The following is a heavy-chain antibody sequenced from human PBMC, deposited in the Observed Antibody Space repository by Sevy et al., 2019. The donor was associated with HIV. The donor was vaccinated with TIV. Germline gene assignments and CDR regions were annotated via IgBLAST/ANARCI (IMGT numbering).Heavy chain of an antibody. CDR1: GFTFSSYG. V-gene: IGHV3-33*01. J-gene: IGHJ4*02. Sequence: GGSLRLSCAASGFTFSSYGMHWVRQAPGKGLEWVAVIWYDGSNKYYADSVKGRFTISRDNSKNTLYLQMNSLRAEYTAVYYCARDPSSMIVGNTPFDYWGQGTLVTVSS. CDR2: IWYDGSNK. CDR3: ARDPSSMIVGNTPFDY. D-gene: IGHD3-22*01.